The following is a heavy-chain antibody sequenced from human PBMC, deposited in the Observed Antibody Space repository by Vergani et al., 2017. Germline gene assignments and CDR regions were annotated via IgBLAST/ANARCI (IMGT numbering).Heavy chain of an antibody. Sequence: QVQLVQSGSELKKPGASVKISCKASGYTFTRYAINWVRQAPGQGLEWMGGINTTTGNPTYAQGFTGRFAFSLDTSVTAAYLQINSLKAEDSALYYCARVLNGYDSCGALGNWGQGTLLTVSS. CDR2: INTTTGNP. D-gene: IGHD3-22*01. CDR1: GYTFTRYA. V-gene: IGHV7-4-1*02. CDR3: ARVLNGYDSCGALGN. J-gene: IGHJ4*02.